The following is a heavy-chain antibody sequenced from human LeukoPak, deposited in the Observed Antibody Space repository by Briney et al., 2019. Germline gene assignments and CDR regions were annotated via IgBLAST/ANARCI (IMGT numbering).Heavy chain of an antibody. CDR2: IYPGDSDT. CDR1: GYSFTSYW. V-gene: IGHV5-51*01. J-gene: IGHJ4*02. Sequence: GESLKISCKGSGYSFTSYWIGWVRQMPGKGLEWMGIIYPGDSDTIYSPSLQGQVTISADKSISTAYLQWSSLKASDTAMYYCARQSPYCSSTSRYFDYWGQGTLVTVSS. CDR3: ARQSPYCSSTSRYFDY. D-gene: IGHD2-2*01.